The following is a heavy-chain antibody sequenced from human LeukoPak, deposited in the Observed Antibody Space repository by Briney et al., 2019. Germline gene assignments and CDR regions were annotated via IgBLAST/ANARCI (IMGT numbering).Heavy chain of an antibody. V-gene: IGHV3-23*01. CDR3: AKVSGLSWNYVGDYFDY. J-gene: IGHJ4*02. Sequence: PGGSLRLSCAASGFTFSSYAMSWVRQAPGKGLEWVSAISGSGGSTYYADSVKGRFTISRDNSKNTLYLQMNSLRAEDTAVYYCAKVSGLSWNYVGDYFDYWGQGTLVTVSS. CDR2: ISGSGGST. CDR1: GFTFSSYA. D-gene: IGHD1-7*01.